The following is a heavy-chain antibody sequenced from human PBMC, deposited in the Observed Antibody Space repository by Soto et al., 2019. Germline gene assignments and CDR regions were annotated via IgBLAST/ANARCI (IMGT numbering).Heavy chain of an antibody. CDR3: ARELDYGDYIIDY. CDR2: IWYDGSNK. Sequence: GGSLRLSCAASGFSFSSYGMHWVRQAPGKGLEWVAVIWYDGSNKYYADSVKGRFTISRDNSKNTLYLQMNSLRAEDTAVYYCARELDYGDYIIDYWGQGTLVTVSS. J-gene: IGHJ4*02. V-gene: IGHV3-33*01. D-gene: IGHD4-17*01. CDR1: GFSFSSYG.